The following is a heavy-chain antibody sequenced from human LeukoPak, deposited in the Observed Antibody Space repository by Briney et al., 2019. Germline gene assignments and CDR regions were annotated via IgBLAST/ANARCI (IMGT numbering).Heavy chain of an antibody. J-gene: IGHJ3*02. CDR3: AKAMEYYYDISGYYPDDAFDI. CDR1: GFTFSSYA. CDR2: ISGSGGST. D-gene: IGHD3-22*01. Sequence: GGSLRLSCAASGFTFSSYAMSWVRQAPGKGLEWVSAISGSGGSTYYADSVKGRFTISRDNSKNTLYLQMNSLRAEDTAVYYCAKAMEYYYDISGYYPDDAFDIWGQGTRVTVSS. V-gene: IGHV3-23*01.